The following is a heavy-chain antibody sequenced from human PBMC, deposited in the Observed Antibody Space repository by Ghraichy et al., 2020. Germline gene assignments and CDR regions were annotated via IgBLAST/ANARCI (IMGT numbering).Heavy chain of an antibody. Sequence: SETLSFTCAVYGGSFSGYYWSWIRQPPGKGLEWIGEINHSGSTNYNPSLKSRVTISVDTSKNQFSLKLSSVTAADTAVYYCARHLKSYNCSGGSCYRHDAFDIWGQGTMVTVSS. J-gene: IGHJ3*02. CDR3: ARHLKSYNCSGGSCYRHDAFDI. CDR1: GGSFSGYY. CDR2: INHSGST. D-gene: IGHD2-15*01. V-gene: IGHV4-34*01.